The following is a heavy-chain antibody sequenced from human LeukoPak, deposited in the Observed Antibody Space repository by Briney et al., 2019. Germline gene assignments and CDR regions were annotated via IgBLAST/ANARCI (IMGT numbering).Heavy chain of an antibody. D-gene: IGHD3-10*01. CDR3: ARDQYYYGSGAFDY. CDR2: IYYSGST. CDR1: GGSISSYY. J-gene: IGHJ4*02. V-gene: IGHV4-59*01. Sequence: SETLSLTCTVSGGSISSYYWSWIRQPPGKGLEWIGYIYYSGSTNYNPSLKSRVTISVDTSKNQFSLKLSPVTAADTAVYYCARDQYYYGSGAFDYWGQGTLVTVSS.